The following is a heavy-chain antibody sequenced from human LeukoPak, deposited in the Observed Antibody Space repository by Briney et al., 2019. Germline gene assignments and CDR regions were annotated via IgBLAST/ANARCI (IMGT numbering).Heavy chain of an antibody. V-gene: IGHV4-39*07. CDR1: GGSIYTGDFY. CDR2: LFYSGNM. J-gene: IGHJ4*02. D-gene: IGHD5/OR15-5a*01. Sequence: PSETLSLTCTVSGGSIYTGDFYWAWIRQSPGKGLEWIGSLFYSGNMYYNPSLKSRVTISVDTSKNQFSLNLNSVTAGDTAVYYCTGENIVSTRDFDYWGQGTLVTVSS. CDR3: TGENIVSTRDFDY.